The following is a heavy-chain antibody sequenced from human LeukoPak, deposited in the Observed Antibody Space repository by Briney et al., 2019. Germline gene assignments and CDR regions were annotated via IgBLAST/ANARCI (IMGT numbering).Heavy chain of an antibody. CDR1: GYTFTGYY. Sequence: ASVKVSCKASGYTFTGYYMHWVRQAPGQGLEWMGWINPNSGGTNYAQKFQGRVTMTRNTSISTAYMELSRLRSDDTAVYYCARDMRSWIQLWYLDYWGQGTLVTVSS. CDR2: INPNSGGT. D-gene: IGHD5-18*01. CDR3: ARDMRSWIQLWYLDY. V-gene: IGHV1-2*02. J-gene: IGHJ4*02.